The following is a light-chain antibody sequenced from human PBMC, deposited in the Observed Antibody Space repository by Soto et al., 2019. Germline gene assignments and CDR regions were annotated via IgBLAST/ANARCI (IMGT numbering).Light chain of an antibody. J-gene: IGKJ1*01. CDR1: QSVSSY. CDR2: DAS. V-gene: IGKV3-11*01. CDR3: QQYSIWRT. Sequence: EIVLTQSPGTLSLSPGERATLSCRASQSVSSYLAWYQQKPGQAPRLLIYDASNRATGIPARFSGSGSGTDLTLTISSLQSEDFAVYYCQQYSIWRTFGQGTKVDIK.